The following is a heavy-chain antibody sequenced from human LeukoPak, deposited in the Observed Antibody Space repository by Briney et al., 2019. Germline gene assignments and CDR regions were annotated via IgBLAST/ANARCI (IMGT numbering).Heavy chain of an antibody. CDR1: GGSFSGYY. D-gene: IGHD6-13*01. CDR2: INHSGST. V-gene: IGHV4-34*01. Sequence: SETLSLTCAVYGGSFSGYYWSWIRQPPGKGLEWIGEINHSGSTNYNPSLKSRVTISVDTSKNQFSLKLSSVTAADTAVYYCARGREYSSSWRRPFDYWGQGTLVTVS. CDR3: ARGREYSSSWRRPFDY. J-gene: IGHJ4*02.